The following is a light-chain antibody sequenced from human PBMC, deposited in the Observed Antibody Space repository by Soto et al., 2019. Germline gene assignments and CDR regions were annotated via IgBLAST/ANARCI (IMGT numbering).Light chain of an antibody. V-gene: IGKV1-13*02. J-gene: IGKJ1*01. CDR3: QQFNSYLWT. CDR2: DAS. CDR1: QGISSV. Sequence: AIQLTQSPSSLSASVGDRVTITCRASQGISSVLAWYQQKPGKAPKLLIYDASSLESGVPSRFSGSGSGTDFTLTISSLQPEDFASYYCQQFNSYLWTFGQGTKVEIK.